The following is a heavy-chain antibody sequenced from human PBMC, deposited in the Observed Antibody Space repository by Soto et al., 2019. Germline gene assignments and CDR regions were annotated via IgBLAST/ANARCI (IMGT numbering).Heavy chain of an antibody. V-gene: IGHV3-23*01. J-gene: IGHJ6*02. CDR1: GFPFSMYA. D-gene: IGHD6-6*01. CDR2: ISGSVDST. CDR3: AKSPSRAPYGLDV. Sequence: EVQLLESGGGLVQPGGSLRLSCAASGFPFSMYAMTWVRQAPGKGLEWVSAISGSVDSTYYADSVKGRFTISRDNSKKTVYLEMNILRVEDTAVYHWAKSPSRAPYGLDVWGQGTTVTVSS.